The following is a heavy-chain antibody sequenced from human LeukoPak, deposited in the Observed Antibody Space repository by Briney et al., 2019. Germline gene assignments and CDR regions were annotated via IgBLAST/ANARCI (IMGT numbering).Heavy chain of an antibody. CDR2: IYYSGST. J-gene: IGHJ4*02. CDR3: ARGGIVFWSGYYFQVFDY. D-gene: IGHD3-3*01. Sequence: KTSETLSLTCSVSGGSISTYYWTWIRQPPGKGLEWIGYIYYSGSTNYNPSLKSRVTMSVDTSKNQFSLKLSSVTAADTAVYYCARGGIVFWSGYYFQVFDYWGQGTLVTVSS. V-gene: IGHV4-59*12. CDR1: GGSISTYY.